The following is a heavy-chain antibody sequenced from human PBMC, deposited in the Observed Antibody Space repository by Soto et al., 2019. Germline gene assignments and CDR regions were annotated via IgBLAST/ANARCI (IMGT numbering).Heavy chain of an antibody. CDR1: GFTFSSYG. Sequence: QVQLVESGGGVVQPGRSLRLSCAASGFTFSSYGMHWVRQAPGKGLEWVAVISYDGSNKYYADSVKGRFTISRDNSKNTLYVQMNSLGAEDTAVYYWAKEGGYYGSGSYSVGENYYGMDVWGQGTTVTVSS. J-gene: IGHJ6*02. D-gene: IGHD3-10*01. CDR2: ISYDGSNK. CDR3: AKEGGYYGSGSYSVGENYYGMDV. V-gene: IGHV3-30*18.